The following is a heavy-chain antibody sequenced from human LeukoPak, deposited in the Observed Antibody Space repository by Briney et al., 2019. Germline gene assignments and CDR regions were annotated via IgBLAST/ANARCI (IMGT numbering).Heavy chain of an antibody. CDR1: GYTFASYG. V-gene: IGHV1-18*01. Sequence: ASVKVSCKASGYTFASYGISWLRQAPGQGLEWMGWISAYNGNTNYAQKLQGRVTMTTDTSTSTAYMELRSLRSDDTAVYYCARGADRTYYYDSSGLGAFDIRGQGTMVTVSS. D-gene: IGHD3-22*01. J-gene: IGHJ3*02. CDR3: ARGADRTYYYDSSGLGAFDI. CDR2: ISAYNGNT.